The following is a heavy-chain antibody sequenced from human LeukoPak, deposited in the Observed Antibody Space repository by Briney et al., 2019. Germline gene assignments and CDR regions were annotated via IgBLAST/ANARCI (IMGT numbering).Heavy chain of an antibody. CDR3: AKESVAGVVVPAAMSH. V-gene: IGHV3-30*02. D-gene: IGHD2-2*01. Sequence: PGGSLRLSCAASGFTFSSYGMHWVRQAPGKGLEWVAFIRYDGSNKYYADSVKGRFTISRDNSKNTLYLQMNSLRAEDTAVYYCAKESVAGVVVPAAMSHWGQGTLVTVSS. CDR1: GFTFSSYG. J-gene: IGHJ4*02. CDR2: IRYDGSNK.